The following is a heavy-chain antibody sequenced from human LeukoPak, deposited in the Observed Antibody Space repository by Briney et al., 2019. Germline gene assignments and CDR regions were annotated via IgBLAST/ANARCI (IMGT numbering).Heavy chain of an antibody. V-gene: IGHV3-30*03. Sequence: GGSLRLSCAASGFTFSSYGMHWVRQAPGKGLEWVAVISYDGSDKYYADSVKGRFTISRDNSKNTLHLQMNSLRAEDTAVYYCATAAAGYFDYWGQGTLVTVSS. CDR3: ATAAAGYFDY. D-gene: IGHD6-13*01. J-gene: IGHJ4*02. CDR2: ISYDGSDK. CDR1: GFTFSSYG.